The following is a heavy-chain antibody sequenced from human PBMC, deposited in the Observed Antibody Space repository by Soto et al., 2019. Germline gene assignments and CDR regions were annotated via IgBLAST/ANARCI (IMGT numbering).Heavy chain of an antibody. J-gene: IGHJ6*02. Sequence: SETLSLTCTVSGGSISGYYWSWIRQPPGKGLEWIGYIYYSGSTNYNPSLKSRVTISVDPSKNQFSLKLSSVTAADTAVYYCAREPGGYGMDVWGQGTTVTVSS. CDR1: GGSISGYY. CDR2: IYYSGST. CDR3: AREPGGYGMDV. D-gene: IGHD3-10*01. V-gene: IGHV4-59*01.